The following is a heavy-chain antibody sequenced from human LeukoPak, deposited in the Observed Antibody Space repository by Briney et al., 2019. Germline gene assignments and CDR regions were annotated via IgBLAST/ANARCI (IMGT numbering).Heavy chain of an antibody. CDR2: IYYSGST. CDR1: GGSISSYY. J-gene: IGHJ6*03. Sequence: PSETLSLTCTVSGGSISSYYWSWIRQPPGKGLEWIGYIYYSGSTNYNPSLKSRVTISVDTSKNQFSLKLSSVTAADTAVYYCARGRYCTNGVCSTFPSYYYMDVWGKGTTVTVSS. CDR3: ARGRYCTNGVCSTFPSYYYMDV. V-gene: IGHV4-59*01. D-gene: IGHD2-8*01.